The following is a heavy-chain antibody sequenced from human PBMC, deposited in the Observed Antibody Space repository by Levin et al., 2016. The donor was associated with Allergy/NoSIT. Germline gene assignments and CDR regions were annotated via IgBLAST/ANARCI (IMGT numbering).Heavy chain of an antibody. CDR3: AKCALEQWLATGYFDY. J-gene: IGHJ4*02. CDR1: GFTFSSYG. Sequence: GGSLRLSCAASGFTFSSYGMHWVRQAPGKGLEWVAFIRYDGSNKYYADSVKGRFTISRDNSKNTLYLQMNSLRAEDTAVYYCAKCALEQWLATGYFDYWGQGTLVTVSS. V-gene: IGHV3-30*02. D-gene: IGHD6-19*01. CDR2: IRYDGSNK.